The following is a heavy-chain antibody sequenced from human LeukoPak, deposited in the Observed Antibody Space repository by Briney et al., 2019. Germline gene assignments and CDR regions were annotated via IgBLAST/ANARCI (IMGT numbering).Heavy chain of an antibody. Sequence: GGSLRLSCAASGFTFSSYGMSWVRQAPGKGLEWVSAISGSGGSTYYADSVKGRFTISRDNSKNTLYLQMNSLRAEDTAVYYCAKGRHLTGYYRVYDYWGQGTLVTASS. CDR1: GFTFSSYG. D-gene: IGHD3-9*01. V-gene: IGHV3-23*01. J-gene: IGHJ4*02. CDR2: ISGSGGST. CDR3: AKGRHLTGYYRVYDY.